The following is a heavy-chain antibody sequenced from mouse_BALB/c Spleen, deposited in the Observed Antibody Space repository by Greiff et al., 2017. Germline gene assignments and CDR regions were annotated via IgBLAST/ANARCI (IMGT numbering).Heavy chain of an antibody. D-gene: IGHD2-10*02. CDR2: ILPGSGST. V-gene: IGHV1-9*01. CDR1: GYTFSSYW. Sequence: QVQLQQSGAELKKPGASVKISCKATGYTFSSYWIEWVKQRPGHGLEWIGEILPGSGSTNYNEKFKGKATFTADTSSNTAYMQLSSLTSEDSAVYYCTRWYGHYAMDYWGQGTSVTVSS. J-gene: IGHJ4*01. CDR3: TRWYGHYAMDY.